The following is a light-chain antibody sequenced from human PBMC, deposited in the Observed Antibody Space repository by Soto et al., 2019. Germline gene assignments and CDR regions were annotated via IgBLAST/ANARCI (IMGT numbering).Light chain of an antibody. CDR2: KAS. J-gene: IGKJ4*01. V-gene: IGKV1-5*03. Sequence: DIQMTQSPSTLSASVGGRVTITCRASQTISSWLAWYQQKPGKAPKLLIYKASSLESGVPSRFSGSGSGTEFTLTISSLQPDDFATYYCQQYNSALTFGGGTKVEIK. CDR1: QTISSW. CDR3: QQYNSALT.